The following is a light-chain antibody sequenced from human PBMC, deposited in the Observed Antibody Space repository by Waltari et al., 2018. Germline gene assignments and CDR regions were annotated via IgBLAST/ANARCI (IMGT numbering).Light chain of an antibody. Sequence: QSALTQPASVSGSPAQSNPISCTGTSRDVGGYTHVSWYKQHPNRAPPLTIYGVNKRPSGVSVRFSGSKSDNTASLTISGLQADDEADYYCTSYTSSDSWVFGGGTKLTVL. V-gene: IGLV2-14*03. J-gene: IGLJ3*02. CDR1: SRDVGGYTH. CDR2: GVN. CDR3: TSYTSSDSWV.